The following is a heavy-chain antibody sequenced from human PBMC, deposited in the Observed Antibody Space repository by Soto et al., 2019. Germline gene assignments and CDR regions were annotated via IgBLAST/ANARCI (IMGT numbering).Heavy chain of an antibody. V-gene: IGHV4-39*01. CDR2: IYYSGST. J-gene: IGHJ4*02. CDR3: ARLRRLPRVSFDY. CDR1: GGSISSSSYX. Sequence: QLQLQESGPGLVKPSETLSLTCTVSGGSISSSSYXWGWXRXPPGXGLEWIGSIYYSGSTYYNPSLKSRVTISVDTSKNQFSLKLSSVTAADTAVYYCARLRRLPRVSFDYWGQGTLVTVSS. D-gene: IGHD6-6*01.